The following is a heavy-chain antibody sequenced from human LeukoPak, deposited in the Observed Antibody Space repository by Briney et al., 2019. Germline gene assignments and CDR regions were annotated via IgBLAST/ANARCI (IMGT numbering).Heavy chain of an antibody. CDR3: ARKATPHAAFDI. D-gene: IGHD5-12*01. Sequence: ASVKVSCKASGYTFTGYYMHWVRQAPGQGLEWVGWINPNSGGTNYAQKFQGRVTMTRDTSISTAYMELSRLRSDDTAVYYCARKATPHAAFDIWGQETLVTVSS. CDR1: GYTFTGYY. CDR2: INPNSGGT. J-gene: IGHJ3*02. V-gene: IGHV1-2*02.